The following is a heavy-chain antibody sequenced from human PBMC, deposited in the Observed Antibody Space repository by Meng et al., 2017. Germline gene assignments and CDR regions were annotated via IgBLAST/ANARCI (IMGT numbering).Heavy chain of an antibody. J-gene: IGHJ4*02. D-gene: IGHD6-19*01. CDR2: INAGNSDT. Sequence: QVQRVQSVAEVKKPGASVKVSCKASGYTFTTYAIHWLRQAPGQRLEWMGWINAGNSDTKYSQKLQGRVTITRDTSASTVYMEVSSLRSEDTGVYYCASAIAVSGTGRFDYWGQGTLVTVSS. V-gene: IGHV1-3*01. CDR3: ASAIAVSGTGRFDY. CDR1: GYTFTTYA.